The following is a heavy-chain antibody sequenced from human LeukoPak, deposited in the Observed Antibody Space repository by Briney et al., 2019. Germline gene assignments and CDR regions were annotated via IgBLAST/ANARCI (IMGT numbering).Heavy chain of an antibody. Sequence: GGSLRLSCAASGFTFSSYAMSWVRQAPGKGLEWVSAISGSGGSTYYADSVKGRFTISRDKTKNTLYLQMNSLRAEDTAVYYCAKGGGNSWFDFWGQGTLVTVSS. V-gene: IGHV3-23*01. D-gene: IGHD6-13*01. CDR1: GFTFSSYA. J-gene: IGHJ4*02. CDR3: AKGGGNSWFDF. CDR2: ISGSGGST.